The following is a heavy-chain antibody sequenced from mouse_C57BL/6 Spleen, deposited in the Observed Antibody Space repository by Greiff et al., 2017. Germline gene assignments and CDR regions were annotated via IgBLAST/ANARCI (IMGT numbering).Heavy chain of an antibody. D-gene: IGHD2-1*01. V-gene: IGHV3-6*01. CDR2: ISYDGSN. CDR3: ARDKGNYDAMDY. CDR1: GYSITSGYY. Sequence: EVKLQESGPGLVKPSQSLSLTCSVTGYSITSGYYWNWIRQFPGNKLEWMGYISYDGSNNYNPSLKNRISITRDTSKNQFFLKLNSVTTEDTATDDCARDKGNYDAMDYWGQGTSVTVSS. J-gene: IGHJ4*01.